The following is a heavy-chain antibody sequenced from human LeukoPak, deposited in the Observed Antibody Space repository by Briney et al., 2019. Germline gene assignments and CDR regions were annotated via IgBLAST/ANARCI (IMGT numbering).Heavy chain of an antibody. V-gene: IGHV4-34*01. Sequence: SDTLSLTCAVSGGSLSGSFWSWIRQPRGKGLEWIGEINHSGYTNYKPSLKSRVTTSVDTSKNQLSLNLTSVTAADTAFYYCAKTRAGYIVAWGQGSLVTVSS. J-gene: IGHJ5*02. CDR2: INHSGYT. CDR3: AKTRAGYIVA. D-gene: IGHD5-24*01. CDR1: GGSLSGSF.